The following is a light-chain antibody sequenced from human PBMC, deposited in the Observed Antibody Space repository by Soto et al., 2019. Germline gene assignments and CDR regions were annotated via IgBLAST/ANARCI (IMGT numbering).Light chain of an antibody. J-gene: IGLJ1*01. Sequence: QLVLTQPPSVSGAPGQRVTISCTGSSSNIGAGSHVHWYQQLPGAAPKLLIYVNTKRPSGVPDRFSGSRSGTSASLAITGLQAEDEADYYCQSYDNSLSVYVFGTGTKLTVL. CDR3: QSYDNSLSVYV. CDR1: SSNIGAGSH. CDR2: VNT. V-gene: IGLV1-40*01.